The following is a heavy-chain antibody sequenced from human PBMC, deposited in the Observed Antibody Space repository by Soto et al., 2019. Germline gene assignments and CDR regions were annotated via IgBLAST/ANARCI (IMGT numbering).Heavy chain of an antibody. D-gene: IGHD3-22*01. CDR2: INPESGDT. V-gene: IGHV1-2*04. J-gene: IGHJ4*02. CDR1: GYSFIDCH. Sequence: ASVKVSCKASGYSFIDCHIHWVRQAPGQGLEWMGWINPESGDTKCAKKIQGWVTMTTDTSSSTAYLDLRKLRYDATAGYVCARLVFTVEFDHWGRGTLVTVSS. CDR3: ARLVFTVEFDH.